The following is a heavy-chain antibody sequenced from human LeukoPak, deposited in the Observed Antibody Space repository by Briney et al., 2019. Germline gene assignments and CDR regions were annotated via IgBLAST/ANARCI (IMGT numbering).Heavy chain of an antibody. CDR2: INHSGST. J-gene: IGHJ4*02. D-gene: IGHD3-10*01. CDR3: ARREDYYGSGSYYTLFDY. V-gene: IGHV4-34*01. CDR1: GGSFSGYY. Sequence: SETLSLTCAVYGGSFSGYYWSWIRQPPGKGLEWIGEINHSGSTNYNPSLKSRVTISVDMSKNQFSLKLSSVTAADTAVYYCARREDYYGSGSYYTLFDYWGQGTLVTVSS.